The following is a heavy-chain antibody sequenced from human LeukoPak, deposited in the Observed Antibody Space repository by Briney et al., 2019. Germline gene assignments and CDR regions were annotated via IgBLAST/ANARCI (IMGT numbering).Heavy chain of an antibody. J-gene: IGHJ6*02. CDR2: TYYRSKWYN. V-gene: IGHV6-1*01. Sequence: SQTLSLTCAISGDSVSTNSGAWNWIRQSPSRGLEGLGRTYYRSKWYNDYAVSVKSRISINPDTSKNQFSLQLNSVTPEDTAVYYCARYRGASRDMDVWGQGTTVTVSS. CDR1: GDSVSTNSGA. D-gene: IGHD1-26*01. CDR3: ARYRGASRDMDV.